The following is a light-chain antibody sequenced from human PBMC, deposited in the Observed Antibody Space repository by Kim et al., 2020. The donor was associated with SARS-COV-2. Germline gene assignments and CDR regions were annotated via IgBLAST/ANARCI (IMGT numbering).Light chain of an antibody. CDR2: GAS. CDR1: RSVSSSY. V-gene: IGKV3-20*01. CDR3: QQYGSSPQT. J-gene: IGKJ1*01. Sequence: SPGESATLSCRARRSVSSSYLAWYQQKPGPAPRLLIYGASSRATGIPDRCSGSGSGTDFTLTISRLEPEDFAVYYCQQYGSSPQTFGQGTKVDIK.